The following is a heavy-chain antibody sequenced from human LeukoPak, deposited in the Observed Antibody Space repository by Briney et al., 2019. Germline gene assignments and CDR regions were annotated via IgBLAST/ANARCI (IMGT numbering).Heavy chain of an antibody. CDR2: ISFSGST. CDR1: GASVSSTNYY. J-gene: IGHJ4*02. Sequence: SGTLSLTCTVSGASVSSTNYYWSWVRQAPGTGLEWLGFISFSGSTNYNPSLKSRVTISLDTSADQISLKLSSVTAADTATYYCATPRGYSSGWSGIFDYWGQGTLVTVSS. V-gene: IGHV4-61*01. CDR3: ATPRGYSSGWSGIFDY. D-gene: IGHD6-19*01.